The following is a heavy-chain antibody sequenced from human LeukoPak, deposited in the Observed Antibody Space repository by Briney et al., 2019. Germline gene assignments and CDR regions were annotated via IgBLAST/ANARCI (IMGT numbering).Heavy chain of an antibody. Sequence: ASVRVSCKASGYTFNGYYMHWVRQAPGQGLEWMGWINPNSGGTNYAQKFQGRVTLTRDTSISTAYMELSRLRSDDTAVYYCAREILYGLVLGNFDYWGQGTLVTVSS. V-gene: IGHV1-2*02. CDR1: GYTFNGYY. CDR2: INPNSGGT. CDR3: AREILYGLVLGNFDY. D-gene: IGHD6-19*01. J-gene: IGHJ4*02.